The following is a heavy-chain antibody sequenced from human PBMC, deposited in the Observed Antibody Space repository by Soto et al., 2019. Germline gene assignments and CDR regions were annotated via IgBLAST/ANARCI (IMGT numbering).Heavy chain of an antibody. Sequence: PGGSLRLSCAASGFTFSDYWMHWVRQAPGKGLEWVSFIWYDGSNKYYADSVKGRFTISRDNSKNTLYLQMNSLRAEDTAVYYCARDSPNYDILTGYYYYYYGMDVWGQGTTVTVSS. CDR3: ARDSPNYDILTGYYYYYYGMDV. J-gene: IGHJ6*02. V-gene: IGHV3-33*08. D-gene: IGHD3-9*01. CDR1: GFTFSDYW. CDR2: IWYDGSNK.